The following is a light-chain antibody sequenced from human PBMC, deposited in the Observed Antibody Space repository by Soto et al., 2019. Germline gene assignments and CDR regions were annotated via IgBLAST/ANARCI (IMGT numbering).Light chain of an antibody. CDR2: GAT. J-gene: IGLJ2*01. Sequence: QSVLTQPPSVSGAPGQRVTISCTGRSSNIGAGYDVHWYQQHPGTAPRLLIYGATHRPSGVPERFSGSRSGSSASLTITGLQTEDESFYHCQSFDSGLSGALFGGGTKVTVL. V-gene: IGLV1-40*01. CDR1: SSNIGAGYD. CDR3: QSFDSGLSGAL.